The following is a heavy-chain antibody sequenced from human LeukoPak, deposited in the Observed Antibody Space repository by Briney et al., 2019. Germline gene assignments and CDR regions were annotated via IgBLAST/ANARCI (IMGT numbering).Heavy chain of an antibody. V-gene: IGHV4-31*03. J-gene: IGHJ3*02. D-gene: IGHD6-6*01. Sequence: SETLSLTCTVSGGPISSGGYYWSWIRQHPGKGLEWIGYIYYSGSTYYNPSLKSRVTISVDTSKNQFSLKLSSVAAADTAVYYCARTEKLVRAFDIWGQGTMVTVSS. CDR3: ARTEKLVRAFDI. CDR1: GGPISSGGYY. CDR2: IYYSGST.